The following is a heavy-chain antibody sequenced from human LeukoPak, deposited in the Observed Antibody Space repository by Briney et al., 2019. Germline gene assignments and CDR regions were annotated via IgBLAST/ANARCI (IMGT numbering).Heavy chain of an antibody. CDR2: IYYSGST. CDR3: ASLVSNFWSGYYFSGMDV. CDR1: GGSISSYY. V-gene: IGHV4-59*01. J-gene: IGHJ6*02. Sequence: SETLSLTCTVSGGSISSYYWSWIRQPPGKGLEWIGYIYYSGSTNYNPSLKSRVTISVDTSKNQFSLKLSSVTAADTAVYYCASLVSNFWSGYYFSGMDVWGQGTTVTVSS. D-gene: IGHD3-3*01.